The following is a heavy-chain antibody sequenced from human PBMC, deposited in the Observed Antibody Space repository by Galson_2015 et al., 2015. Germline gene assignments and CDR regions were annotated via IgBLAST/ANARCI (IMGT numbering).Heavy chain of an antibody. J-gene: IGHJ4*02. V-gene: IGHV1-18*01. D-gene: IGHD3-10*01. CDR3: ARIELLWFGELSQERSFDY. CDR2: ISAYNGNT. Sequence: SVKVSCKASGYTFTSYGISWVRQAPGQGLEWMGWISAYNGNTNYAQKLQGRVTMTTDTSTSTAYMELRSLRSDDTAVYYCARIELLWFGELSQERSFDYWGQGTLVTVSS. CDR1: GYTFTSYG.